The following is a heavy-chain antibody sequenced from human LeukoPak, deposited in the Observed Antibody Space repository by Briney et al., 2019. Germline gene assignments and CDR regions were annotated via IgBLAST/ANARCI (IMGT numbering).Heavy chain of an antibody. V-gene: IGHV3-23*01. CDR3: ARQKYSSSWPIYFDY. D-gene: IGHD6-13*01. CDR1: GFTFSSYA. Sequence: GGSLRLSCVAPGFTFSSYAMSWVRQAPEKGLEWVSVVSGSGGSTYYADTVKGRFTISRDNSKNTLYLQMNSLRAEDTAVYYCARQKYSSSWPIYFDYWGQGTLVTVSS. CDR2: VSGSGGST. J-gene: IGHJ4*02.